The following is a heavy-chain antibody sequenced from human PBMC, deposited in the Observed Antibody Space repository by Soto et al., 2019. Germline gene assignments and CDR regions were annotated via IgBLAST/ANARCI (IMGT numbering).Heavy chain of an antibody. Sequence: SETLSLTCTVSGGSISSGGYYWSWIRQHQGKGLEWIGYVYHSGNAYYTPSLRSRVIISIDTSKNQFSLKLSSVTAADTAVYYCAILKPEYQVPQFAFDIWGQGTKVTVSS. CDR1: GGSISSGGYY. J-gene: IGHJ3*02. CDR3: AILKPEYQVPQFAFDI. D-gene: IGHD2-2*01. V-gene: IGHV4-31*03. CDR2: VYHSGNA.